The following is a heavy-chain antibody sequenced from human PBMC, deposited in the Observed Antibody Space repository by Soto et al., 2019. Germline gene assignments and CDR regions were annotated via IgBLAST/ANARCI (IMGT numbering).Heavy chain of an antibody. CDR1: GFNFNSYT. CDR3: ARDVESGSSQYYYYYYGMDV. J-gene: IGHJ6*02. Sequence: GGSLRLSCAASGFNFNSYTINWVRQAPGKGLEWVAVISYDGSNKYYADSVKGRFTISRDNSKDTLYLQMNSLRAEDTAVYYCARDVESGSSQYYYYYYGMDVWGQGTTVTVSS. D-gene: IGHD1-26*01. V-gene: IGHV3-30-3*01. CDR2: ISYDGSNK.